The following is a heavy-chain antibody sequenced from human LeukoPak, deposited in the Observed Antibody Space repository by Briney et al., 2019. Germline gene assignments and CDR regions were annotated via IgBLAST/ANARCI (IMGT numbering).Heavy chain of an antibody. CDR2: ISSSGSTI. Sequence: PGGSLRLSCAASGFTFSSYEMNWVRQAPGKGLEWVSYISSSGSTIYYADSVKGRFTVSRDNAKNSLYLQMNSLRDEDTAVYYCAKDWRGYRNGADDWGQGTLVTVSS. CDR3: AKDWRGYRNGADD. V-gene: IGHV3-48*03. CDR1: GFTFSSYE. D-gene: IGHD5-18*01. J-gene: IGHJ4*02.